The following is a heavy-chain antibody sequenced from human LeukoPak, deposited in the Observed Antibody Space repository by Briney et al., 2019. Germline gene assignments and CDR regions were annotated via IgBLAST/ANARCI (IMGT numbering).Heavy chain of an antibody. CDR2: ISWNSGSI. J-gene: IGHJ4*02. CDR3: ASGRWNYD. D-gene: IGHD1-7*01. Sequence: GGSLRLSCAASGFTFDDYAMHWVRQAPGKGLEWVSGISWNSGSIGYADSVKGRFTISRDNAKNSLYLQMNSLRAEDTALYYCASGRWNYDWGQGTLVTVSS. CDR1: GFTFDDYA. V-gene: IGHV3-9*01.